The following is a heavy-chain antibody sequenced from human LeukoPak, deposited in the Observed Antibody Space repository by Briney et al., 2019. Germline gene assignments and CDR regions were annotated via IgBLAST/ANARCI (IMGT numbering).Heavy chain of an antibody. CDR3: AKESELWLLTGGFDY. CDR1: GFTFSSYG. J-gene: IGHJ4*02. Sequence: GGSLRLSCAASGFTFSSYGMHWVRQAPGKGLEWVAFRRYDGSNKYYADSVKGRFTISRDNSKNTLYLQMNSLRAEDTAVYYCAKESELWLLTGGFDYWGQGTLVTVSS. CDR2: RRYDGSNK. V-gene: IGHV3-30*02. D-gene: IGHD7-27*01.